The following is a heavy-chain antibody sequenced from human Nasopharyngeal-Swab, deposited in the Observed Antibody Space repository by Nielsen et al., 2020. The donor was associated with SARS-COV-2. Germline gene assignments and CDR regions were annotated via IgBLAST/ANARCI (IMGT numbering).Heavy chain of an antibody. V-gene: IGHV3-49*03. D-gene: IGHD2-21*01. CDR3: SRPRGDYYGALGEN. Sequence: GESLKISCTTFGFNFGYHAINWFRQAPGKGLEWVGFIRSKTYGVTTEYAASVKGRFTISRDDSKSIAYLQMNSLKTEDTAIYYCSRPRGDYYGALGENWGQGTLVTVSS. J-gene: IGHJ4*02. CDR2: IRSKTYGVTT. CDR1: GFNFGYHA.